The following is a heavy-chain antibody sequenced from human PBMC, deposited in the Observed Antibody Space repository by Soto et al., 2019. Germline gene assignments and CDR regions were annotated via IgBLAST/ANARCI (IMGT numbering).Heavy chain of an antibody. V-gene: IGHV3-21*01. CDR1: GFTFSTYS. CDR2: ISSSSSYI. D-gene: IGHD3-22*01. Sequence: GGSLRLSCAASGFTFSTYSMNWVRQAPGKGLEWVSSISSSSSYIYYADSVKGRFTISRDNAKNSLYLQMNSLRAEDTAVYYCARYDSSGYYWPYYYYGMDVWGHGTTVTVSS. CDR3: ARYDSSGYYWPYYYYGMDV. J-gene: IGHJ6*02.